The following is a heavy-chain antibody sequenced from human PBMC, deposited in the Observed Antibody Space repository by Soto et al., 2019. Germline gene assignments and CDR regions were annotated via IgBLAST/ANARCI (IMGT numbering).Heavy chain of an antibody. CDR3: ARVIPGAEAWFDP. Sequence: QRQLVQSGAEVKKPGASVKVSCTASGNTFTNFGVTWVRQAPGQGLEWMGWISAYTDDPNYAQKFQGRVNMNMDTSTSTAYLDLMSLTSDDTAGYYCARVIPGAEAWFDPWGQGTLVTVSS. CDR2: ISAYTDDP. D-gene: IGHD2-2*01. CDR1: GNTFTNFG. J-gene: IGHJ5*02. V-gene: IGHV1-18*01.